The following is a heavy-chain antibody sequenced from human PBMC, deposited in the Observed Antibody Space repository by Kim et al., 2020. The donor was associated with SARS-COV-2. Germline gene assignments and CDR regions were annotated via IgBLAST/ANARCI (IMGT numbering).Heavy chain of an antibody. Sequence: GGSLRLSCAASGFRSSNYYVYWVRQRPGKGLEWVSRISNDGGVTHYADSVRGRFTMSRDSAENTVYLQMNSLSAEDTAVYFCARGIFRDGFDVWGQGTTVSVSS. D-gene: IGHD2-15*01. CDR1: GFRSSNYY. CDR2: ISNDGGVT. CDR3: ARGIFRDGFDV. J-gene: IGHJ6*02. V-gene: IGHV3-74*01.